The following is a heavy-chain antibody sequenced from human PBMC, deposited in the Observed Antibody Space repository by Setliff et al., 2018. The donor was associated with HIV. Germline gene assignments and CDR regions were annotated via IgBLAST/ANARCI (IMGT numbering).Heavy chain of an antibody. CDR2: IRSTNGYI. CDR1: GFTFSSYS. D-gene: IGHD6-19*01. V-gene: IGHV3-21*01. Sequence: GSLRLSCAASGFTFSSYSMNWVRQAPGKGLEWVSSIRSTNGYIYYADSVKGRFTISRDNAKNSLYLQMNSLRAEDTAVYYCARGLLYSSDYYFDYWGQGTLVTVSS. J-gene: IGHJ4*02. CDR3: ARGLLYSSDYYFDY.